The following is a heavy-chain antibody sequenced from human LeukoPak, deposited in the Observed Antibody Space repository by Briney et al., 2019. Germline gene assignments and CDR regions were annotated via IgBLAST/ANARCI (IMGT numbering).Heavy chain of an antibody. CDR1: GFTFSIYE. Sequence: GGSLRLPCAASGFTFSIYEMNWVRQAPGKGLEWVSFISGSGSTIHFADSVKGRFTISRDNAKNSLYLQMNSLRGEDTAVYYCARGRWFDPWGQGTLVTVSS. V-gene: IGHV3-48*03. J-gene: IGHJ5*02. CDR3: ARGRWFDP. CDR2: ISGSGSTI.